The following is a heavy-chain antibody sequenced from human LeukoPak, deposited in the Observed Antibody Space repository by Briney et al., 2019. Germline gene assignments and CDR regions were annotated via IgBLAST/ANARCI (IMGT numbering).Heavy chain of an antibody. CDR3: ARDLVGPDDSSGYYSGGFDY. CDR1: GDSVSSNSAA. V-gene: IGHV6-1*01. J-gene: IGHJ4*02. CDR2: TYYRSKWYN. D-gene: IGHD3-22*01. Sequence: SQTLSLTCAISGDSVSSNSAAWNWIRQSPSRGLEWLGRTYYRSKWYNDYAVSVKSRITINPDTSKNQFSLQLNSVTPEDTAVYYCARDLVGPDDSSGYYSGGFDYWGQGTLVTVSS.